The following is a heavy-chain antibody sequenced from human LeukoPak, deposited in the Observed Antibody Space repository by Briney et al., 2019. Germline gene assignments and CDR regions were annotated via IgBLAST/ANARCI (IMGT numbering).Heavy chain of an antibody. CDR3: AREISSSTSFDY. CDR2: ISSGSTYI. CDR1: GFSFSSYS. J-gene: IGHJ4*02. D-gene: IGHD2-2*01. Sequence: GGSLRLSCAASGFSFSSYSMNWVRQAPGKGLEWVSSISSGSTYIYYADSVKGRFTISRDNAKNSLYLQVSTLRAEDTAVYYCAREISSSTSFDYSGQGTLVTVSS. V-gene: IGHV3-21*01.